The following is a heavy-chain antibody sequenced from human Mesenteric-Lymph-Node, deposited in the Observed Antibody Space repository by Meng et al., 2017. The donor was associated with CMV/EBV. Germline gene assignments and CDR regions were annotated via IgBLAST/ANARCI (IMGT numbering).Heavy chain of an antibody. J-gene: IGHJ6*02. CDR2: VSYNGNT. V-gene: IGHV4-30-4*08. CDR3: ARDDVRRIKHNFYSNGMDA. D-gene: IGHD1-20*01. CDR1: GDHIDSGDSY. Sequence: SETLSLTCTVSGDHIDSGDSYWTWIRQPPGKGLEWMGYVSYNGNTHYRPSLSSRLTISVDRSKDQFSLRLTSVTASDTAIYYCARDDVRRIKHNFYSNGMDAWGQGTTVTVSS.